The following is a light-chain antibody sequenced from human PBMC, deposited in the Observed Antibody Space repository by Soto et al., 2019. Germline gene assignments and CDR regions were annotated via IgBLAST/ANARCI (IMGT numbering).Light chain of an antibody. CDR1: QSVSSN. V-gene: IGKV3-15*01. CDR3: QQYNNWPPVT. Sequence: EIVMTQSPATLSVSPGERATLSCRASQSVSSNLAWYQQKPGQAPRLLIYGASTRATGISARFSGSGSGTEFTLPISSLQSEDFAVYYCQQYNNWPPVTFGGGTKVEIK. CDR2: GAS. J-gene: IGKJ4*01.